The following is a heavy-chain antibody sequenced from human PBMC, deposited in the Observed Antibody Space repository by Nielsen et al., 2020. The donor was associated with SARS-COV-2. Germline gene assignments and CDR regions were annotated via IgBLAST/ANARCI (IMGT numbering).Heavy chain of an antibody. D-gene: IGHD3-22*01. Sequence: GGSLRLSCAASGFTFSSYAMHWVRQAPGKGLEWVAVISYDGSNKYYADSVKGRFTISRDNSKNTLYLQMNSLRAEDTAVYYCAKDAGLYYYDSSGTVDYWGQGTLVTVSS. V-gene: IGHV3-30-3*01. J-gene: IGHJ4*02. CDR2: ISYDGSNK. CDR1: GFTFSSYA. CDR3: AKDAGLYYYDSSGTVDY.